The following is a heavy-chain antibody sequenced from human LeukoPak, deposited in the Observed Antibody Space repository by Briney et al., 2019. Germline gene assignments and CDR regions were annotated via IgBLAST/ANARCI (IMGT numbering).Heavy chain of an antibody. J-gene: IGHJ4*02. V-gene: IGHV4-59*12. Sequence: SETLSLTCTVSGGSISSYFWSWIRQPPGKGLEWIGYIYYTGSTNYNPSLKSRVTISVDTSKNQFSLKLSSVTAADTAVYYCARAVDFWSGYSIGYWGQGTLVTVSS. CDR3: ARAVDFWSGYSIGY. CDR1: GGSISSYF. D-gene: IGHD3-3*01. CDR2: IYYTGST.